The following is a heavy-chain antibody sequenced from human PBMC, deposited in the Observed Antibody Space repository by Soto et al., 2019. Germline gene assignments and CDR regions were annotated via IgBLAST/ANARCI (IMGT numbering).Heavy chain of an antibody. CDR1: GFTFSSYA. Sequence: PGGSLRLSCAASGFTFSSYAMSWVRQAPGKGLEWVSAISGSGGSTYYADSVKGRFTISRDNSKNTLYLQMNSLRAEDTAVYYCATRGVGDYYYYGMDVWGQATMVTGS. D-gene: IGHD3-10*01. V-gene: IGHV3-23*01. CDR3: ATRGVGDYYYYGMDV. CDR2: ISGSGGST. J-gene: IGHJ6*02.